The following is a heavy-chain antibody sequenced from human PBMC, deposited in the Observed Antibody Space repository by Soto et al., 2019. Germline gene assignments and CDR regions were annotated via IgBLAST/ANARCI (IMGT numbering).Heavy chain of an antibody. CDR3: AKLSCTSSTCYFPGWFDP. CDR2: VYYSGSS. V-gene: IGHV4-31*03. Sequence: PSETLSLTCTVSGDSISGGASFWSWIRQPPGKGLEWIANVYYSGSSYYNPSLKSRLTISGDTTKNQFSLQLKSMTAADTAVYYCAKLSCTSSTCYFPGWFDPWGQGTLVTVSS. CDR1: GDSISGGASF. D-gene: IGHD2-2*01. J-gene: IGHJ5*02.